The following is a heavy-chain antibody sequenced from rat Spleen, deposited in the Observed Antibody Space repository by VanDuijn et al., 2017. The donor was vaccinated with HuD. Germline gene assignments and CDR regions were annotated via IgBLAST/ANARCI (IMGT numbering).Heavy chain of an antibody. J-gene: IGHJ4*01. CDR2: IWSGGST. Sequence: VKLVESGGGLVQPGRSLKLSCVASGFTFNNYWMYWVRQPPGKGLEGMGAIWSGGSTDYKSALKYRLNNSRDTSKSQVFLKMNSLQTEDTAIYFCTRSRGSYLYYVMDAWGQGASVTVSS. V-gene: IGHV2-1*01. CDR3: TRSRGSYLYYVMDA. D-gene: IGHD1-3*01. CDR1: GFTFNNYW.